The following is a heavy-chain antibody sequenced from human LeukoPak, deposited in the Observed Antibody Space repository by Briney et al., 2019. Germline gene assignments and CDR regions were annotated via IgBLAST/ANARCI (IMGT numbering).Heavy chain of an antibody. V-gene: IGHV3-21*01. CDR2: ISSSSSYI. D-gene: IGHD1-7*01. CDR1: GFTFSSYS. Sequence: PGGSLRLSCAASGFTFSSYSMNWVRQAPGKGLEWVSSISSSSSYIYYADSVKGRFTISRDNAKSSLYLQMNTLRAEDTAVYYCAKNGGTTTPLYFDYWGQGTLVTVSS. J-gene: IGHJ4*02. CDR3: AKNGGTTTPLYFDY.